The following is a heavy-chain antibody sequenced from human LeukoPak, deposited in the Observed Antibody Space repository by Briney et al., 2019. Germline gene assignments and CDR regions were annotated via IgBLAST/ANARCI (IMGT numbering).Heavy chain of an antibody. CDR1: GGTLGSYA. Sequence: ASVKVSCKASGGTLGSYAISWVRQAPGQGLEWMGGIIPIFGTANYAQKFQGRVTITADESTSTAYMELSSLRSEDTAVYYCARESGYCSSTSCFPFDYWGQGTLVTVSS. CDR3: ARESGYCSSTSCFPFDY. D-gene: IGHD2-2*01. CDR2: IIPIFGTA. V-gene: IGHV1-69*13. J-gene: IGHJ4*02.